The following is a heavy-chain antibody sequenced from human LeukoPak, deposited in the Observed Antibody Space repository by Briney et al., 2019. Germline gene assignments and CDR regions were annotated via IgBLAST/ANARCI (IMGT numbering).Heavy chain of an antibody. CDR3: AYHPPGGRTTPGRY. CDR2: IIPIFGTA. D-gene: IGHD2-15*01. V-gene: IGHV1-69*13. J-gene: IGHJ4*02. CDR1: GGTFSSYA. Sequence: GASVKVSCKASGGTFSSYAISWVRQAPGQGLDWMGGIIPIFGTANYAQKFQGRVTITADESTSTAYMELSSLRSEDTAVYYCAYHPPGGRTTPGRYWGQGTLVTVSS.